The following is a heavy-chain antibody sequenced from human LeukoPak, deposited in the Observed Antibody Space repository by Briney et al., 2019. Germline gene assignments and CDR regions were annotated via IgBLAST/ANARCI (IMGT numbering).Heavy chain of an antibody. CDR1: GFTFSSYS. CDR3: ARVLSAAGFDFDN. D-gene: IGHD3-10*01. V-gene: IGHV3-21*01. CDR2: ISSSSSYI. Sequence: PGGSLRLSCAASGFTFSSYSMNWVRQAPGKGLEWVSSISSSSSYIYYADSVKGRFTISRDNAKNSLYLQMNSLRAEDTAVYYCARVLSAAGFDFDNWGQGTLATVSS. J-gene: IGHJ4*02.